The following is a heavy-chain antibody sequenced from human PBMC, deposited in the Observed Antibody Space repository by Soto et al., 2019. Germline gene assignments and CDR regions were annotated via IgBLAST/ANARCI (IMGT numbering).Heavy chain of an antibody. CDR3: ARLAAGMDV. V-gene: IGHV4-34*01. Sequence: SETLSLTCAVYGGSFSGYYWSWIRQPPGKGLEWIGEINHSGSTNYNPSLKSRVTISVDTSKNQFSLKLSSVTAADTAVYYCARLAAGMDVWGQGTTVTVSS. D-gene: IGHD6-19*01. CDR2: INHSGST. CDR1: GGSFSGYY. J-gene: IGHJ6*02.